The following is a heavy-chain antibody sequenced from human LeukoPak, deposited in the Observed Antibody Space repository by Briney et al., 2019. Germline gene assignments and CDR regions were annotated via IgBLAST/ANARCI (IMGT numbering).Heavy chain of an antibody. CDR2: ISGSGGST. D-gene: IGHD5-18*01. CDR3: ARANTAMVTPDY. Sequence: PGGSLRLSCAASGFTFSSYAMSWVRQAPGKGLEWVSAISGSGGSTYYADSVKGRFTISRDNSKNTLYLQMNSLRANDTAVYYCARANTAMVTPDYWGQGTLVTVSS. J-gene: IGHJ4*02. V-gene: IGHV3-23*01. CDR1: GFTFSSYA.